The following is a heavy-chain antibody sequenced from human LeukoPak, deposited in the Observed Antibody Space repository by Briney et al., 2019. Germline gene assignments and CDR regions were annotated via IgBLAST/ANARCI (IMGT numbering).Heavy chain of an antibody. CDR3: ARARKVPAAMYYYYMDV. CDR2: ISSSSSTI. Sequence: GGSLRLSCAASGFTFSSYSMNWVRQAPGKGLEWVSYISSSSSTIYYADPVKGRFTISRDNAKNSLYLQMNSLRAEDTAVYYCARARKVPAAMYYYYMDVWGKGTTVTVSS. V-gene: IGHV3-48*01. J-gene: IGHJ6*03. D-gene: IGHD2-2*01. CDR1: GFTFSSYS.